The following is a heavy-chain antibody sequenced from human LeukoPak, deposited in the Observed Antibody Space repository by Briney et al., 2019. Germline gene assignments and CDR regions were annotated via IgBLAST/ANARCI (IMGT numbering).Heavy chain of an antibody. V-gene: IGHV3-30-3*01. Sequence: GRSLRLSCAASGFTFSSYVMHWVRQAPGEGLEWVAAISYDGSIKYYGDSVKGRFTISRDNPKNTLYLQMNSLRAEDTAVYYCASLYKPGRVDYYYYYMDVWGKGTTVTVSS. CDR3: ASLYKPGRVDYYYYYMDV. CDR2: ISYDGSIK. J-gene: IGHJ6*03. CDR1: GFTFSSYV. D-gene: IGHD1-14*01.